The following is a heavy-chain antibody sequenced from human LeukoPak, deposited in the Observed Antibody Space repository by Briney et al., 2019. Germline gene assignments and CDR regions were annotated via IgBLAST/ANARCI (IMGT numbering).Heavy chain of an antibody. CDR1: GGSFSGYY. CDR3: ARALLGWFGELLYSGDRTRNWFDP. Sequence: SETLSLTCAVYGGSFSGYYWSWIRQPPGKGLEWIGEINHSGSTNYNPSLKSRVTISVDTSKNQFSLKLSSVTAADTAVYYCARALLGWFGELLYSGDRTRNWFDPWGQGTLVTVSS. V-gene: IGHV4-34*01. D-gene: IGHD3-10*01. J-gene: IGHJ5*02. CDR2: INHSGST.